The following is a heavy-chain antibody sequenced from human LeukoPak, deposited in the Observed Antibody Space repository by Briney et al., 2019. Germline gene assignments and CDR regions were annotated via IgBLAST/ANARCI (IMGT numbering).Heavy chain of an antibody. CDR1: GGSISSYY. D-gene: IGHD5-12*01. V-gene: IGHV4-59*01. CDR3: AREGYSGYDPFDY. J-gene: IGHJ4*02. Sequence: TASETLSLTSTVSGGSISSYYWSWIRQPPGKGLEWIGYIYYSGSTNYNPSLKSRVTISVDTSKNQFSLKLSSVTAAGTAVYYCAREGYSGYDPFDYWGQGTLVTVSS. CDR2: IYYSGST.